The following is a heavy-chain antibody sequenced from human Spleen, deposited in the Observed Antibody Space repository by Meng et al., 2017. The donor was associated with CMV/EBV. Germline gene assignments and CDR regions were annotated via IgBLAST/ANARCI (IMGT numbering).Heavy chain of an antibody. Sequence: SGPTLVKPTQTLTLTCTLSGLSLSTRGVGVSWIRQPPGKALEWLALIYWSDDRRYSSSLESRLTIAKDASKDQVVLTMTNMDPEDTATYYCAHKDYSDRYFDSWGQGTLVTVSS. J-gene: IGHJ4*02. CDR1: GLSLSTRGVG. D-gene: IGHD4-17*01. V-gene: IGHV2-5*01. CDR2: IYWSDDR. CDR3: AHKDYSDRYFDS.